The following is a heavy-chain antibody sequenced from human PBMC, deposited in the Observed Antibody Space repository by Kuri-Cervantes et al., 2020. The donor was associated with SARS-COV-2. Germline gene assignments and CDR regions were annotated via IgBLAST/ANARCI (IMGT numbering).Heavy chain of an antibody. CDR3: ARGVVVAPAAVIFFDY. D-gene: IGHD2-2*01. J-gene: IGHJ4*02. CDR1: GGSISSYY. Sequence: GSLRLSCTVSGGSISSYYWSWIRQPPGKGLEWIGYIYYSGSTNYNPSLKSRVTISVDTSKNQFSLKLSSVTAAGTAVYYCARGVVVAPAAVIFFDYWGQGTLVTVSS. CDR2: IYYSGST. V-gene: IGHV4-59*01.